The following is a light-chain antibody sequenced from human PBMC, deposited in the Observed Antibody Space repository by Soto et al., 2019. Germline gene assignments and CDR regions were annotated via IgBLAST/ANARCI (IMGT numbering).Light chain of an antibody. Sequence: DIVMTQSPATLPVSPGERATLSCRASQSVSSNLAWYQQKPGQAPRFLIYGASTRATGIPARFRGSGSGTDFTLSISSLQSEDFAVYYCQQYNNWPRTFGQGTKVDIK. CDR1: QSVSSN. V-gene: IGKV3-15*01. CDR2: GAS. J-gene: IGKJ1*01. CDR3: QQYNNWPRT.